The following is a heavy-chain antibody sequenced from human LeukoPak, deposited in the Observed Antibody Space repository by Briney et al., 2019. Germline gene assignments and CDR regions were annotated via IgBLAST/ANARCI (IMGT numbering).Heavy chain of an antibody. CDR2: ISSSSGST. Sequence: GGSLRLSCAAAGFTFSSYAMSWVRQAPGKGLEWVSGISSSSGSTYYADSVKGRFTISRDNSKNTPYLQMNSLRAEDTAVYYCAKDYYYDSSGHYYFDYWGQGTLVTVSS. CDR1: GFTFSSYA. V-gene: IGHV3-23*01. D-gene: IGHD3-22*01. J-gene: IGHJ4*02. CDR3: AKDYYYDSSGHYYFDY.